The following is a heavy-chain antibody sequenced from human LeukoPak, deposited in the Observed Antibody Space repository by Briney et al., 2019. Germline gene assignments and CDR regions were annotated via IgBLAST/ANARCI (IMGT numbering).Heavy chain of an antibody. D-gene: IGHD3-10*01. CDR1: GESFSGYY. J-gene: IGHJ6*03. CDR2: INHSGST. Sequence: SETLSLTCAVYGESFSGYYWSWIRQSPGKDLEWIGDINHSGSTNYNPSLKSRVTISVDTSKNQFSLKLSSVTAADTAVYYCARGKILYSTYYYGSGSPNRRAYMDVWGKGTTVTVSS. CDR3: ARGKILYSTYYYGSGSPNRRAYMDV. V-gene: IGHV4-34*01.